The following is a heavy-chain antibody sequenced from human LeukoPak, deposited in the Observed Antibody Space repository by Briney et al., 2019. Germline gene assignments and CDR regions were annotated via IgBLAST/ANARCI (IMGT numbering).Heavy chain of an antibody. V-gene: IGHV4-39*01. Sequence: SETLSLTCTVSGDSISSRSYYWGWIRQPPGKGLEWIASIYYSGRTYYNPSLKSRVTISVDTFKNQFSLKLSSVIAAHTAVYYCARLSRTLGYCSSTSCSGAFDMWGQGTMVTVSS. J-gene: IGHJ3*02. CDR3: ARLSRTLGYCSSTSCSGAFDM. D-gene: IGHD2-2*01. CDR1: GDSISSRSYY. CDR2: IYYSGRT.